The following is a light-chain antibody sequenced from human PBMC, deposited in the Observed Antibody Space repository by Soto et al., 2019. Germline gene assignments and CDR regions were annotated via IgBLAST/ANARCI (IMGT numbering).Light chain of an antibody. Sequence: SVLTQPPSVSGAPGQRVTISCTGSSSNIGAGYDVHWYQQLPGTAPKLLIYGNSNRPSGVPDRFSGSKSGTSASLAITGLQAEDGADYYCQSYDSSLSGAYVFGTGPSSPS. J-gene: IGLJ1*01. CDR1: SSNIGAGYD. CDR2: GNS. V-gene: IGLV1-40*01. CDR3: QSYDSSLSGAYV.